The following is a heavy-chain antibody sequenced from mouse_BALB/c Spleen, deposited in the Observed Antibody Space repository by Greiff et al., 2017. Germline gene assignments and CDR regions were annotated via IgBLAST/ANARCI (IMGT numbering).Heavy chain of an antibody. Sequence: EVQGVESGGGLVKPGGSLKLSCAASGFTFSDYYMYWVRQTPEKRLEWVATISDGGSYTYYPDSVKGRFTISRDNAKNNLYLQMSSLKSEDTAMYYCAREKGGDYDVDYAMDYWGQGTSVTVSS. CDR2: ISDGGSYT. D-gene: IGHD2-4*01. CDR3: AREKGGDYDVDYAMDY. J-gene: IGHJ4*01. CDR1: GFTFSDYY. V-gene: IGHV5-4*02.